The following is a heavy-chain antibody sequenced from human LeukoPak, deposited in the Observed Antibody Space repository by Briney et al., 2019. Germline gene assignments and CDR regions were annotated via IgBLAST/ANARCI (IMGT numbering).Heavy chain of an antibody. CDR2: ISWNSNNI. CDR3: ARGNRDSSGFYFYYGIDV. V-gene: IGHV3-9*01. Sequence: GGSLRLSCAASGFSFDDYAMFWVRQALGKGLEWVSGISWNSNNIGYAASVKGRFTISRDNAKNSLYLQMNSLRADDTALYYCARGNRDSSGFYFYYGIDVWGQGTTVTVSS. D-gene: IGHD6-19*01. CDR1: GFSFDDYA. J-gene: IGHJ6*02.